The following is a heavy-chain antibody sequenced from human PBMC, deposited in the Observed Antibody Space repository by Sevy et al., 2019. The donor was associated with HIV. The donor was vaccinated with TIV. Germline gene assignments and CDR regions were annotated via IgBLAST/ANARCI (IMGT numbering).Heavy chain of an antibody. J-gene: IGHJ3*02. CDR3: ASDVDTAMVPDGFDI. V-gene: IGHV1-2*02. CDR1: GYTFTGYY. D-gene: IGHD5-18*01. Sequence: ALVKVSCKASGYTFTGYYMHWVRQAPGQGLEWMGWINPNSGGTNYAQKFQGRVTMTRDTSISTAYMELSRMRSDDTAVYYCASDVDTAMVPDGFDIWGQGTMVTVSS. CDR2: INPNSGGT.